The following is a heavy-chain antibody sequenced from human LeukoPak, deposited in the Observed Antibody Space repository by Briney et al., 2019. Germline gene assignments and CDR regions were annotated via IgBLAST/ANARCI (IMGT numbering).Heavy chain of an antibody. J-gene: IGHJ4*02. Sequence: GGSLRLSCAASGFTFSNAWMSWVRQAPGKGLEWVGRIKSKTDGGTTDYAAPVKGRFTISRDDSKNTLYLQMNSLKTEDTAVYYCTTEEDIVATDHLHYWAQGTLVTVSS. CDR2: IKSKTDGGTT. D-gene: IGHD5-12*01. V-gene: IGHV3-15*01. CDR1: GFTFSNAW. CDR3: TTEEDIVATDHLHY.